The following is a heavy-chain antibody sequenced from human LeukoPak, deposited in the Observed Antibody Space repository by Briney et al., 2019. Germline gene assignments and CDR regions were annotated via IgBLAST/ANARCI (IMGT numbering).Heavy chain of an antibody. D-gene: IGHD5-24*01. CDR1: GFTFSSYG. V-gene: IGHV3-30*18. CDR2: ISYDGSNK. Sequence: PGRSLRLSCAASGFTFSSYGMHWVRQAPGKGLEWVAVISYDGSNKYYADSVKGRLTISRDNSKNTLYLQMNSLRAEDTAVYYCAKVTSPRNGPYRGLQSSLGYWGQGTLVAVSS. CDR3: AKVTSPRNGPYRGLQSSLGY. J-gene: IGHJ4*02.